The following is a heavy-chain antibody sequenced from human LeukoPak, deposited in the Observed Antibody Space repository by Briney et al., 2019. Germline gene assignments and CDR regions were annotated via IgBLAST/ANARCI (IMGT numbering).Heavy chain of an antibody. CDR2: MNTNTGKA. V-gene: IGHV1-8*03. J-gene: IGHJ4*02. CDR3: AKVRXRGSHYFFDS. CDR1: GYTFITYD. Sequence: ASVKASCKTFGYTFITYDINWVRQAPGQGLEWMGGMNTNTGKAGYSQKFQGRVTISGNNSVSTVYMEVSSLQSDDTAGYFCAKVRXRGSHYFFDSWXQGTLVTVSS. D-gene: IGHD3-10*01.